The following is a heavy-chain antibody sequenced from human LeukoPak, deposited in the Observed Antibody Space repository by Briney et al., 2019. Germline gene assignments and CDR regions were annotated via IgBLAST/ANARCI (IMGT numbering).Heavy chain of an antibody. D-gene: IGHD1-26*01. CDR2: ISYGGRNQ. CDR3: VKDRTINGRSSPFDS. CDR1: GFSFTTYG. Sequence: PGTSLRLSCAASGFSFTTYGMHWVRQAPLKGLEWLAAISYGGRNQNYADSVKGRFTIFRDNSQNTLYLQINSLRAEDTALYYCVKDRTINGRSSPFDSWGQGTLVTVSS. J-gene: IGHJ4*02. V-gene: IGHV3-30*18.